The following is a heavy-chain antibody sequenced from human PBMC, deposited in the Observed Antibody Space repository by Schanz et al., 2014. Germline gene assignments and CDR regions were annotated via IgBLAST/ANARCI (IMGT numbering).Heavy chain of an antibody. D-gene: IGHD2-2*01. CDR3: AKDSTHIDIVLVPTAIDY. CDR2: ISYDGRNK. V-gene: IGHV3-30-3*01. CDR1: GFTLSSYA. J-gene: IGHJ4*02. Sequence: QVQLVESGGGVVQPGRSLRLSCAAYGFTLSSYAMHWVRQAPGKGLEWVAVISYDGRNKYYADSVKGRFTISRDNSKNTLYLHINTLRSEDTAVYYCAKDSTHIDIVLVPTAIDYWGQGTLVTVSS.